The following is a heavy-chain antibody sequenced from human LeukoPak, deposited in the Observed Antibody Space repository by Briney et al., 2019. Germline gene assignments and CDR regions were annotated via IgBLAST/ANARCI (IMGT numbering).Heavy chain of an antibody. CDR3: ARSWIVVVIKSSWFDP. V-gene: IGHV4-39*01. J-gene: IGHJ5*02. Sequence: SETLSLTCTVSGGSISSSSYYWGWIRQPPGKGLEWIGSIYYSGSTYYNPSLKSRVTISVDTSKNQFSLKLSSVTAADTAVYYCARSWIVVVIKSSWFDPWGQGTLVTVSS. CDR2: IYYSGST. CDR1: GGSISSSSYY. D-gene: IGHD3-22*01.